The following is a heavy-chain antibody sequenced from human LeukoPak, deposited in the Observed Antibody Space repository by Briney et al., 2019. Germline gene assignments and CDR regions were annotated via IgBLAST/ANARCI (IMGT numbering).Heavy chain of an antibody. V-gene: IGHV3-48*01. J-gene: IGHJ4*02. CDR1: GFTFSSYS. CDR2: ISSSSRTI. Sequence: PGGSLRLSCAASGFTFSSYSMNWVRQAPGKGLEWVSYISSSSRTIYYADSVKGRFTISRDNAKNSLYLQMNSLRAEDTAVYYCASFPSGHPFDYWGQGTLVTVSS. CDR3: ASFPSGHPFDY. D-gene: IGHD6-19*01.